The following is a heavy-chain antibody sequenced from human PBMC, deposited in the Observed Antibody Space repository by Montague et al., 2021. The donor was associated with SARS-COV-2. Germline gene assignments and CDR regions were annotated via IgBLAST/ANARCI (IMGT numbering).Heavy chain of an antibody. CDR1: GGSISDYY. V-gene: IGHV4-4*07. CDR3: ASDRGSRLPSFFDY. D-gene: IGHD6-19*01. Sequence: SETLSLTCTVSGGSISDYYWCWIWKPQRTGLELIGCVFINEDTNSNYNPYRRIPTTVETYKYQFSLNLTPVSAADTAVYYCASDRGSRLPSFFDYWGQGILVTVSS. J-gene: IGHJ4*02. CDR2: VFINEDT.